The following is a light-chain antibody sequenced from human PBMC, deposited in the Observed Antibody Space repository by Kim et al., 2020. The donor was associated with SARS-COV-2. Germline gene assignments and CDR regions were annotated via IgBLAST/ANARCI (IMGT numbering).Light chain of an antibody. V-gene: IGLV3-19*01. CDR2: GKN. Sequence: ALGQTVSITCQGDNLRSYNASWYQQKPGQAPVLVIYGKNSRPSGIPDRFSGSSSGNTASLTITGAQAEDEADYYCNTRDSSGNHWVFGGGTQLTVL. CDR3: NTRDSSGNHWV. CDR1: NLRSYN. J-gene: IGLJ3*02.